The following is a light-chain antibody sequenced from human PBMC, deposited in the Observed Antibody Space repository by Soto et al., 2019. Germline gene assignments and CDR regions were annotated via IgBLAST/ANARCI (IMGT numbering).Light chain of an antibody. J-gene: IGLJ1*01. V-gene: IGLV2-14*01. CDR1: SNDVGRYNY. CDR3: SSYTSSSTRV. Sequence: QSVLTQPASVSGSPGQSITISCTGTSNDVGRYNYVSWYQQHPGKAPKLMIYEVSNRPSGVSNRFSGSKSGNTASLTISGLQAEDEADYYCSSYTSSSTRVFGTGTNVTVL. CDR2: EVS.